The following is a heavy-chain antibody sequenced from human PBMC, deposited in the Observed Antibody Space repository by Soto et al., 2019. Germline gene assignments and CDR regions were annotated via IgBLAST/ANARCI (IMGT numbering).Heavy chain of an antibody. CDR2: IYPGDSDT. V-gene: IGHV5-51*01. J-gene: IGHJ6*02. CDR3: ARHGLGSSWDDYYGMDV. CDR1: GYSFTSYW. Sequence: GASLKISFKGSGYSFTSYWIGWVRQMPGKGLEWMGIIYPGDSDTRYSPSFQGQVTISADKSISTAYLQWSSLKASDTAMYYCARHGLGSSWDDYYGMDVWGQGTTVTVSS. D-gene: IGHD6-13*01.